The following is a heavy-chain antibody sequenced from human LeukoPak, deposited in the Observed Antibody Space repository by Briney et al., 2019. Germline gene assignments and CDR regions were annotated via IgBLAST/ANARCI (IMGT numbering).Heavy chain of an antibody. D-gene: IGHD1-26*01. J-gene: IGHJ4*02. V-gene: IGHV3-23*01. CDR2: ISGSGGST. CDR3: AKDRLIVGATFEDY. CDR1: GFTFSSYA. Sequence: PGASLRLSCAASGFTFSSYAMSWVRQAPGKGLEWVSAISGSGGSTYYADSVKGRFTISGDNSKNTLYLQMNSLRAEDTAVYYCAKDRLIVGATFEDYWGQGTLVTVSS.